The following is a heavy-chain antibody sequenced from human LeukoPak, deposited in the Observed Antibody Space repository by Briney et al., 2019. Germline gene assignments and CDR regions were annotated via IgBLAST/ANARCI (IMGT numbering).Heavy chain of an antibody. CDR1: GYTFTSYY. Sequence: GASVKVSCKASGYTFTSYYMHWVRQAPGQGLEWMGIINPSGGSTSYAQKFQGRVTMTRDTSTSTVYMELSSLRSEDTAVYYCARDSRDYGGNDNSPFDYWGQGTLVTVSS. V-gene: IGHV1-46*01. D-gene: IGHD4-23*01. J-gene: IGHJ4*02. CDR3: ARDSRDYGGNDNSPFDY. CDR2: INPSGGST.